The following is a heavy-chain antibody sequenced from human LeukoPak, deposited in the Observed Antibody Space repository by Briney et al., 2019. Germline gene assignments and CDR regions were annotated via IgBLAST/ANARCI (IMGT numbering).Heavy chain of an antibody. V-gene: IGHV3-66*01. Sequence: PGGCLRLSCAASGFTVSTKYMGWVRQAPGKGLEWVSVIYSSGSTYYADSVKGRFTISRDNSKNTLYLQMNSLRGEDTAVYYCARERNLEIAVAGTIFDYWGQGTLVTVSS. CDR3: ARERNLEIAVAGTIFDY. CDR1: GFTVSTKY. CDR2: IYSSGST. J-gene: IGHJ4*02. D-gene: IGHD6-19*01.